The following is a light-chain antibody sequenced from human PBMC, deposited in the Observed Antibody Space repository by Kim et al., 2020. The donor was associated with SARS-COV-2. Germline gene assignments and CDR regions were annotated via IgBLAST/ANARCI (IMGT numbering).Light chain of an antibody. CDR1: QTVLYVDKNQNY. V-gene: IGKV4-1*01. CDR2: WGS. J-gene: IGKJ4*01. CDR3: HQYYDTPLT. Sequence: IVMTQSPDSLAVSLGERATINCKSSQTVLYVDKNQNYLAWYQQKQGQPPKLLIYWGSTRESGVPERFSGSGSGTDFSLTISSLQAEDVAVYYCHQYYDTPLTFGGGTKVDIK.